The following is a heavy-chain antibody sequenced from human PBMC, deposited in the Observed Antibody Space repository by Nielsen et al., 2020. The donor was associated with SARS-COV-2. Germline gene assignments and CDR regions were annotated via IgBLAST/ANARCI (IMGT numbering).Heavy chain of an antibody. CDR3: ARASSGWYWDRSFDY. V-gene: IGHV7-4-1*02. D-gene: IGHD6-19*01. CDR1: GGTFSSYA. Sequence: ASVKVSCKASGGTFSSYAISWVRQAPGQGLEWMGWINTNTGNPTYAQGFTERFVFSLDTSVSTAYLQISSLKAEDTAVYYCARASSGWYWDRSFDYWGQGTLVTVSS. J-gene: IGHJ4*02. CDR2: INTNTGNP.